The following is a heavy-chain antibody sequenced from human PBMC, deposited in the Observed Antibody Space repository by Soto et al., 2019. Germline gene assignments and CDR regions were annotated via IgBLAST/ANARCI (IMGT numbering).Heavy chain of an antibody. D-gene: IGHD6-13*01. CDR1: GYTFTSYA. J-gene: IGHJ5*02. CDR2: INAGNGDT. CDR3: AIPAAGSDWFDP. Sequence: ASVKVSCKASGYTFTSYAMHWVRQAPGQRLEWMGWINAGNGDTKYSQKFQGRVTITRDTSASTAYMELSSLRSEDTAVYYCAIPAAGSDWFDPWGQGTLVTVSS. V-gene: IGHV1-3*01.